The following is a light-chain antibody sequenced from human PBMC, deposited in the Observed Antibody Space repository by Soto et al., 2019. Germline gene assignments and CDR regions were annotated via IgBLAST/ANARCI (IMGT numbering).Light chain of an antibody. CDR2: DAS. Sequence: AIRLTQSASSLSASVGDRVTIXCRASQGISSALVWFQQRPGKAPKLLIYDASSLESGGPSRFSGSGSGTDFTRTISSLQPEDFASYYGQQSYSIPRTFGQGTKVDIK. CDR1: QGISSA. J-gene: IGKJ1*01. CDR3: QQSYSIPRT. V-gene: IGKV1-13*02.